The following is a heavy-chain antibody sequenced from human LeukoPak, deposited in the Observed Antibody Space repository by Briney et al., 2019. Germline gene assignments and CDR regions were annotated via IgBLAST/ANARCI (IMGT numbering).Heavy chain of an antibody. CDR1: TFTFSDSY. V-gene: IGHV3-11*04. CDR3: ARAAGSYAFDI. CDR2: ISSSGTTM. Sequence: GGSLRLSCAASTFTFSDSYMGWIRQAPGKGLEWVSYISSSGTTMYYADSVKGRFTISRDNAKNSLYLQMNSLRAEDTAVYCCARAAGSYAFDIWGQGTMVTVSS. D-gene: IGHD3-10*01. J-gene: IGHJ3*02.